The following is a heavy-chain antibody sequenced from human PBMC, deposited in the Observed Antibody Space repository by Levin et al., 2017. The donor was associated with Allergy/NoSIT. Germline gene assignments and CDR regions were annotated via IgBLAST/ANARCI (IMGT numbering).Heavy chain of an antibody. J-gene: IGHJ4*02. Sequence: QPGGSLRLSCAASGFTFSSYAMHWVRQAPGKGLEWVAVISYDGSNKYYADSVKGRFTISRDNSKNTLYLQMNSLRAEDTAVYYCARAKPVLRYFDWLPLDYWGQGTLVTVSS. CDR3: ARAKPVLRYFDWLPLDY. D-gene: IGHD3-9*01. V-gene: IGHV3-30-3*01. CDR1: GFTFSSYA. CDR2: ISYDGSNK.